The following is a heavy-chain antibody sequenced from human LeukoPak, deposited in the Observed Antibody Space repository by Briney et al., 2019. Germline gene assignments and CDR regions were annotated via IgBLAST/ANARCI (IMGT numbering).Heavy chain of an antibody. V-gene: IGHV3-23*01. J-gene: IGHJ5*02. CDR1: AFTFLSYS. Sequence: GGSLRLSCEASAFTFLSYSMNWVRQAPGKGLEWVSSISASGGSTFYADSVKGRFTISRDNSKDTLFLQMNSLRAEDTAVYYCPKGASSTWFHPWGQGTLVTVSS. CDR2: ISASGGST. D-gene: IGHD2-2*01. CDR3: PKGASSTWFHP.